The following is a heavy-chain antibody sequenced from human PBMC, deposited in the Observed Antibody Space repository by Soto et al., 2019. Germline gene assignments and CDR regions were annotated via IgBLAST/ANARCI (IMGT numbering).Heavy chain of an antibody. CDR1: DGSISGYF. V-gene: IGHV4-59*05. J-gene: IGHJ6*02. CDR3: ARDYDILTGYSTDYYYGMDV. Sequence: PSETLSLTCIVSDGSISGYFWSWIRQPPGKGLEWIGSIYYSGSTYYNPSLKSRVTISVDTSKNQFSLKLSSVTAADTAVYYCARDYDILTGYSTDYYYGMDVWGQGTTVTVSS. D-gene: IGHD3-9*01. CDR2: IYYSGST.